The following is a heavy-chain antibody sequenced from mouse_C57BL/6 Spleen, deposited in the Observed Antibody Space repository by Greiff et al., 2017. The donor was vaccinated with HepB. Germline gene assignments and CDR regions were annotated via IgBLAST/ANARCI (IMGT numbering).Heavy chain of an antibody. V-gene: IGHV1-76*01. CDR1: GYTFTDYY. Sequence: QVQLQQSGAELVRPGASVKLSCKASGYTFTDYYINWVKQRPGQGLEWIARIYPGSGNNYYNEKFKGKATMTAEKSSSTAYMQLSSLTSEDSAVYFCARSRGSSPWYFDVWGTGTTVTVSS. J-gene: IGHJ1*03. CDR2: IYPGSGNN. D-gene: IGHD1-1*01. CDR3: ARSRGSSPWYFDV.